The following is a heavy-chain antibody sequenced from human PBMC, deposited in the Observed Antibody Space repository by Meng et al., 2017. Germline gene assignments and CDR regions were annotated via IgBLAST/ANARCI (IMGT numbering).Heavy chain of an antibody. J-gene: IGHJ4*02. CDR3: ARVGKVVTAPLTY. CDR1: GGSFSGYY. D-gene: IGHD2-21*02. Sequence: QAQLQQWGAGLLKPSETLALTCAVYGGSFSGYYWSWIRQPPGKGLEWIGEINHSGSTNYNPSLKSRVTISVDTSKNQFSLKLSSVTAADTAVYYCARVGKVVTAPLTYWGQGTLVTVSS. CDR2: INHSGST. V-gene: IGHV4-34*01.